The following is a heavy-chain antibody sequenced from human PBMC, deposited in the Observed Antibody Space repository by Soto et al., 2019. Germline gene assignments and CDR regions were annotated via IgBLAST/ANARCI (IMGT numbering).Heavy chain of an antibody. CDR2: IIPIFGTA. J-gene: IGHJ5*02. D-gene: IGHD2-15*01. V-gene: IGHV1-69*01. Sequence: QVQLVQSGAEVKKPGPSVKVSCKASGGTFSSYAISWVRQAPGQGLEWMGGIIPIFGTANYAQKFQGRVTITADESTSTAYMELSSLRSEDTAVYYCARELGYCSGGSCYPPGWFDPWGQGTLVTVSS. CDR3: ARELGYCSGGSCYPPGWFDP. CDR1: GGTFSSYA.